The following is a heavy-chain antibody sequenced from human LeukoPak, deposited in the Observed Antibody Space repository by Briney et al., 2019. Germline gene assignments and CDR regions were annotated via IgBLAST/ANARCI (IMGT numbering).Heavy chain of an antibody. D-gene: IGHD4-23*01. CDR3: ARGRNAYGGNSRPYYYYYMDV. Sequence: GASVKVSCKASGGTFSSYAISWVRQAPGQGLEWMGGIIPIFGTANYAQKFQGRVAITADESTSTAYMELSSLRSEDTAVYYCARGRNAYGGNSRPYYYYYMDVWGKGTTVTVSS. J-gene: IGHJ6*03. CDR1: GGTFSSYA. V-gene: IGHV1-69*13. CDR2: IIPIFGTA.